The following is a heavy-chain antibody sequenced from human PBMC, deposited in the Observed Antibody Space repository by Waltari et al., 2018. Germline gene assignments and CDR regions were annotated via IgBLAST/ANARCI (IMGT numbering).Heavy chain of an antibody. V-gene: IGHV4-30-4*01. D-gene: IGHD2-21*01. CDR1: GDSIRSGNAY. CDR2: IYYTGST. Sequence: QVHLQESGPGLVKPSQTLSLTCSVSGDSIRSGNAYWNWIRQPPGKALEWVGYIYYTGSTSYIPPFLSLLIISVDTSKNQFSLKLTSVTAADTAVYYCARGCVGGDCYFASWGQGTLVTVSS. J-gene: IGHJ4*02. CDR3: ARGCVGGDCYFAS.